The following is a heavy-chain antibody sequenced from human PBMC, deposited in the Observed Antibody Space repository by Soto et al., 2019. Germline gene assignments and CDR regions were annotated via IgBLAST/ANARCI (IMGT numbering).Heavy chain of an antibody. CDR1: GFTFSSYG. CDR3: ARVFDTYYFDS. D-gene: IGHD3-9*01. V-gene: IGHV3-33*01. CDR2: IWSDGNNK. J-gene: IGHJ4*02. Sequence: QVQLVESGGGVVQPGRSLRLSCAASGFTFSSYGMHWVRQAPGKGLEWVAVIWSDGNNKYYADSVKGRFTISRDNSKQTLYLQMNSLRAEDTAVYYCARVFDTYYFDSWGQGNMVTVSS.